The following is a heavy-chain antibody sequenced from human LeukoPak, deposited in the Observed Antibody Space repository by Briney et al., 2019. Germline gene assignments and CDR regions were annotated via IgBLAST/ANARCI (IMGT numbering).Heavy chain of an antibody. CDR2: IYHSGST. CDR1: GGSISSSNW. CDR3: ARDPGNSEGWYFDL. D-gene: IGHD1-7*01. Sequence: SETLSLTCAVSGGSISSSNWSSWVRQPPGKGLEWIGEIYHSGSTNYNPSLKSRVTISVDTSKNQFSLKLSSVTAADTAVYYCARDPGNSEGWYFDLWGRGTLVTVSS. V-gene: IGHV4-4*02. J-gene: IGHJ2*01.